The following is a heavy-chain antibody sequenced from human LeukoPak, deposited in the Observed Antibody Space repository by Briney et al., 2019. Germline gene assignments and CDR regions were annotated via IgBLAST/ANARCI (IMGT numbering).Heavy chain of an antibody. CDR2: IWHDGSNT. CDR3: ARDGVNCSGAGCYSFFAFDI. CDR1: GFTFGSYG. D-gene: IGHD2-15*01. J-gene: IGHJ3*02. V-gene: IGHV3-33*01. Sequence: GGSLRLPCAASGFTFGSYGMHWVRQAPGKGLEWVAVIWHDGSNTFYADSVKGRFTISRDNSKNTLYLQMNSLRAEDTAVYYCARDGVNCSGAGCYSFFAFDIWGQGTMVTVSS.